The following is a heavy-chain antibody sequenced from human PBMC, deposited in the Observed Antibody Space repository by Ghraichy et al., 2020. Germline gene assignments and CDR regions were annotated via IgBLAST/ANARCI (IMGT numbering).Heavy chain of an antibody. CDR1: GFTFSSYS. V-gene: IGHV3-21*01. Sequence: GASLRLSCAASGFTFSSYSMNWVRQAPGKGLEWVSSISSSSSYIYYADSVKGRFTISRDNAKNSLYLQMNSLRAEDTAVYYCASDRGLECSSTSCYRLHYYYYYGMDVWGQGTTVTVSS. CDR2: ISSSSSYI. D-gene: IGHD2-2*01. CDR3: ASDRGLECSSTSCYRLHYYYYYGMDV. J-gene: IGHJ6*02.